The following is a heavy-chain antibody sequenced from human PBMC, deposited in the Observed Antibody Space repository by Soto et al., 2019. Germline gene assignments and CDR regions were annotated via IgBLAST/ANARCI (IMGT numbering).Heavy chain of an antibody. CDR2: INPNNGNT. CDR3: ARSSISGIFYYYY. CDR1: GYTFTDNG. D-gene: IGHD3-10*01. V-gene: IGHV1-18*01. Sequence: QVQLVQSRAEVKKPGASVKVSCKASGYTFTDNGVSWMRQAPGQALEWMGWINPNNGNTKYAQNFQGRVTMTTDTSTSTAYVELRSLRSDDTAMYYCARSSISGIFYYYYWGQGTLVTVSS. J-gene: IGHJ4*02.